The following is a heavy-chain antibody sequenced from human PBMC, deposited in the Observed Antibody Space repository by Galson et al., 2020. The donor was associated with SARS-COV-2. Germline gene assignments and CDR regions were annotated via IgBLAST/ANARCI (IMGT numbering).Heavy chain of an antibody. CDR2: ISYDGSNK. J-gene: IGHJ6*03. CDR3: AREDYYYYMDV. CDR1: GFTFSSYA. V-gene: IGHV3-30*01. Sequence: GEYLKISCAASGFTFSSYAMHWVRQAPGKGLEWVAVISYDGSNKYYADSVKGRFTISRDNSKNTLYLQMNSLRAEDTAVYYCAREDYYYYMDVWGKGTTVTVSS.